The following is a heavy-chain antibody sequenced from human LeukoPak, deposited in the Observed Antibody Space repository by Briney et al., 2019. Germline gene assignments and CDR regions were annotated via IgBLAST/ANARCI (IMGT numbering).Heavy chain of an antibody. J-gene: IGHJ4*02. CDR3: ARFYGGDSLDY. CDR2: IDWDDDK. V-gene: IGHV2-70*11. D-gene: IGHD4-23*01. CDR1: GFSLSTSGMC. Sequence: SGPALVHPTQTLRLTFTFSGFSLSTSGMCVSWIRQPPGKALEWLARIDWDDDKYYSKSLKTRLTISKDTSKNQVVLTMTNMDPVDTATYYCARFYGGDSLDYWEQGTLVTVSS.